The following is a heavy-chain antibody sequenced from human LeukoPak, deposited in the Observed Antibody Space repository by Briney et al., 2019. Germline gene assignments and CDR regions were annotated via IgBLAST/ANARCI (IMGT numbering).Heavy chain of an antibody. D-gene: IGHD4-17*01. Sequence: SETPSLTCTVSGGSISSYYWSWIRQPPGKGLEWIGYVYYSGSTNYNPSLKSRVTISVDTSKNQFSLKLSSVTAADTAVYYCARHDYGDYQPFDYWGQGTLVTVSS. CDR3: ARHDYGDYQPFDY. V-gene: IGHV4-59*01. J-gene: IGHJ4*02. CDR1: GGSISSYY. CDR2: VYYSGST.